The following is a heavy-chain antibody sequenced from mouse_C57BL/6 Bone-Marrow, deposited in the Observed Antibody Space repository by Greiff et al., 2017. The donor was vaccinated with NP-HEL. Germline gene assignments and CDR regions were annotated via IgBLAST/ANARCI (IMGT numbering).Heavy chain of an antibody. J-gene: IGHJ3*01. CDR3: ARENDGPY. CDR2: IYPRSGNT. CDR1: GYTFTSYG. V-gene: IGHV1-81*01. Sequence: VQRVESGAELARPGASVKLSCKASGYTFTSYGISWVKQRTGQGLEWIGEIYPRSGNTYYNEKFKGKATLTADKSSSTAYMELRSLTSEDSAVYFCARENDGPYWGQGTLVTVSA. D-gene: IGHD2-3*01.